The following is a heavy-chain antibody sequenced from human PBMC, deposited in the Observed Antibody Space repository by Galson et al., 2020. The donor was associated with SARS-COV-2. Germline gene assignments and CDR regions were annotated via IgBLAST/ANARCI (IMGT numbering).Heavy chain of an antibody. CDR2: IYYSGST. V-gene: IGHV4-31*03. CDR3: ASHSGSGSYYNPKKGQRYFDY. D-gene: IGHD3-10*01. Sequence: ASETLSLTCTVSGGSISSGGYYWSWIRQHPGKGLEWIGYIYYSGSTYYNPSLKSRVTISVDTSKNQFSLKLSSVTAADTAVYYCASHSGSGSYYNPKKGQRYFDYWGQGTLVTVSS. J-gene: IGHJ4*02. CDR1: GGSISSGGYY.